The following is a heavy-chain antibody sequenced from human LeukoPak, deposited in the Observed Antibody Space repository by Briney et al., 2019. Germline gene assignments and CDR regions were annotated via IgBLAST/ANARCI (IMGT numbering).Heavy chain of an antibody. CDR1: GYTFTSYY. CDR2: INPSGGST. CDR3: ARARLRYFDFYYGMDV. Sequence: ASVKVSCKASGYTFTSYYMHWVRQAPGQGLEWMGIINPSGGSTSYAQKFQGRVTMTRDTSTSTVYMELSSLRSEDTAVYYCARARLRYFDFYYGMDVWGQGTTVTVSS. D-gene: IGHD3-9*01. J-gene: IGHJ6*02. V-gene: IGHV1-46*01.